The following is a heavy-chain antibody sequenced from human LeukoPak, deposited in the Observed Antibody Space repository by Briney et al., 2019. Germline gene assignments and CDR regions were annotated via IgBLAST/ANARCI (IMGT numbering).Heavy chain of an antibody. CDR3: AKDVGGSYWLDY. Sequence: PGGSLRLSCAASGSTFSSYGMHWVRQAPGKGLEWVAVISYDGSNKYYADSVKGRFTISRDNSKNTLYLQMNSLRAEDTAVYYCAKDVGGSYWLDYWGQGTLVTVSS. CDR1: GSTFSSYG. CDR2: ISYDGSNK. V-gene: IGHV3-30*18. D-gene: IGHD1-26*01. J-gene: IGHJ4*02.